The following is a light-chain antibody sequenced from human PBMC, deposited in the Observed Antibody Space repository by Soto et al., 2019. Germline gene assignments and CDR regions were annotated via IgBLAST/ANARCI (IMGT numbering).Light chain of an antibody. CDR3: QQYNIWPPIT. V-gene: IGKV3D-15*01. Sequence: ELVVTQSPATLSVSPGEIASLCCRASHSISSNLAWYQQKPGQAPRLLIYGASTRATGIPARFSGSGSGTEFTLTISSLQSEDFAVYYCQQYNIWPPITFGQGTRLEIK. J-gene: IGKJ5*01. CDR2: GAS. CDR1: HSISSN.